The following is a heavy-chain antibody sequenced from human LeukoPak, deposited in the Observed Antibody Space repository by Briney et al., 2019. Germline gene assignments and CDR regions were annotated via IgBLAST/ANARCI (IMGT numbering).Heavy chain of an antibody. CDR2: INHSGST. V-gene: IGHV4-34*01. J-gene: IGHJ4*02. CDR3: VSPRGFSYGYFDY. D-gene: IGHD5-18*01. Sequence: SETLSLTCAVYGGSFSGYYWSWIRQPPGKGLEWIGEINHSGSTNYNPSLKSRVTISVDTSKNQFSLTLGSVSATDTAVYYCVSPRGFSYGYFDYWGQGTLVTVSS. CDR1: GGSFSGYY.